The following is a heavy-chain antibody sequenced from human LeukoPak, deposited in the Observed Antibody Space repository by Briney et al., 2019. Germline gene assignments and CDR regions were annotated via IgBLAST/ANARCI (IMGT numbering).Heavy chain of an antibody. V-gene: IGHV4-39*07. J-gene: IGHJ4*02. CDR3: AREGLGLGIYYFDY. CDR2: IYYSGST. Sequence: SETLSLTCTVSGGSISSSSYYWGWIRQPLGKGLEWIGSIYYSGSTYYNPSLKSRVTISVDTSKNQFSLKLSSVTAADTAVYYCAREGLGLGIYYFDYWGQGTLVTVSS. D-gene: IGHD1-26*01. CDR1: GGSISSSSYY.